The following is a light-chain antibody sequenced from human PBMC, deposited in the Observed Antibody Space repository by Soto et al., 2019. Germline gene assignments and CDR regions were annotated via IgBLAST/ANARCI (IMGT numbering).Light chain of an antibody. Sequence: EVVMTQSPATLSVSPGERATLSCRASQSVSSNLAWYQQKPGQAPRLLIYGASTRATGIPARFSGSGSGTEFTLTISSLQFEDFAVYYCQQYNNWPLWTFCQGTKVEIK. V-gene: IGKV3-15*01. CDR2: GAS. J-gene: IGKJ1*01. CDR1: QSVSSN. CDR3: QQYNNWPLWT.